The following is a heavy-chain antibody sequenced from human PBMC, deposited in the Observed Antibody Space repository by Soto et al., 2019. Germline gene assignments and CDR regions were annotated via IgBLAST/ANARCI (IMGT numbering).Heavy chain of an antibody. CDR1: GGSVSSGSYY. CDR2: IYYSGST. D-gene: IGHD3-10*01. V-gene: IGHV4-61*01. J-gene: IGHJ5*02. Sequence: LSLTCTVSGGSVSSGSYYWSWIRQPPGKGLEWIGYIYYSGSTNYNPSLKSRVTISVDTSKNQFSLKLSSVTAADTAVYYCARVFTMVRGVIEFGWFDPWGQGTLVTVSS. CDR3: ARVFTMVRGVIEFGWFDP.